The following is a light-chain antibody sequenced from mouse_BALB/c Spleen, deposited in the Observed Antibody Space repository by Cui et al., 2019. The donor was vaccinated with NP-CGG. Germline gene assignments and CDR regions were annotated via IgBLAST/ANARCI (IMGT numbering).Light chain of an antibody. Sequence: QAVVTQESALTTSPGETVTLTCRSSTGAVTTTNYANWVQEKPEHLFTGLIGGTNNRAPGVPAIFSGSLIGDKAALTITGAQTEDEAIYFCSLWYSNHWVFGGGTKLTVL. CDR1: TGAVTTTNY. CDR2: GTN. CDR3: SLWYSNHWV. J-gene: IGLJ1*01. V-gene: IGLV1*01.